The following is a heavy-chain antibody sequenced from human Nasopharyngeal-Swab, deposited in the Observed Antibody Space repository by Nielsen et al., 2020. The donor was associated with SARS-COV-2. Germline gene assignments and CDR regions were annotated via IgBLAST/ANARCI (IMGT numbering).Heavy chain of an antibody. CDR2: IRYDGSNK. Sequence: GESLKISCAASGFTFSSYGMHWVRQAPGKGLEWVAFIRYDGSNKYYADSVKGRFTISRDNSKNTLYLQMNSLRAEDTAVYYCAKDSGLLWFGISDYWGQGTLVTVPQ. V-gene: IGHV3-30*02. J-gene: IGHJ4*02. D-gene: IGHD3-10*01. CDR1: GFTFSSYG. CDR3: AKDSGLLWFGISDY.